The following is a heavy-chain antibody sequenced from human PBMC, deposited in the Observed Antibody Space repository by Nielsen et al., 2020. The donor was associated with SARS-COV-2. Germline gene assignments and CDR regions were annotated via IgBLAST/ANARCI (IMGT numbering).Heavy chain of an antibody. CDR1: GFRFSNYG. J-gene: IGHJ4*02. V-gene: IGHV1-18*01. CDR3: TRGFYSQSDC. D-gene: IGHD2-15*01. Sequence: ASVKVSCKASGFRFSNYGFSWVRQAPGQGLEWLGSISGYDGNTKYAQNLQGRVTMTIDTSTNTAYLYLASLRSEDTALYYCTRGFYSQSDCWGQGTLVTVSS. CDR2: ISGYDGNT.